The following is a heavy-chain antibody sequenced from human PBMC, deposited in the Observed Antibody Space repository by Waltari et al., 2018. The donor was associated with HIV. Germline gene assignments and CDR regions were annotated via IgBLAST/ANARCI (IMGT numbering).Heavy chain of an antibody. D-gene: IGHD3-3*01. CDR3: ARDVAGRGGY. CDR2: IDTDGSTT. V-gene: IGHV3-74*01. Sequence: EVQLVESGGDLVQPGGCLRLSCAASGFTFSSYWMHWVRQAPGKGLVWVSRIDTDGSTTTYADSVKGRFTISRDNAKNILYLQMNSLRVEDTAVYYCARDVAGRGGYWGQGTLVSVSS. J-gene: IGHJ4*02. CDR1: GFTFSSYW.